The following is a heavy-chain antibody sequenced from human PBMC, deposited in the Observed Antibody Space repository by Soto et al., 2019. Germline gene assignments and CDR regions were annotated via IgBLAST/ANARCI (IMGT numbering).Heavy chain of an antibody. CDR3: ARALTVVVTVDY. J-gene: IGHJ4*02. CDR1: GGTFSSYT. Sequence: QVQLVQSGAEVKKPGSSVKVSCKASGGTFSSYTISWVRQAPGQGLEWMGRIIPILGISKYAQKFQGRVTITADKSTSTAYMELSSLRSDDTAVYYCARALTVVVTVDYWGQGTLVTVSS. D-gene: IGHD2-15*01. CDR2: IIPILGIS. V-gene: IGHV1-69*02.